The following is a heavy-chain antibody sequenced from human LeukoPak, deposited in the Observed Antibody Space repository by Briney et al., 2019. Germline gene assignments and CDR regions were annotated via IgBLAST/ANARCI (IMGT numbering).Heavy chain of an antibody. CDR2: IYTSGST. CDR1: GGSISSGSYY. J-gene: IGHJ3*02. V-gene: IGHV4-61*02. D-gene: IGHD3-22*01. CDR3: ASTGIYDSSGYYYGAGSREAFDI. Sequence: SETLSLTCTVSGGSISSGSYYWSWIRQPAGKGLEWIGRIYTSGSTNYNPSLKSRVTISVDTSKNQFSLKLSSVTAADTAVYYCASTGIYDSSGYYYGAGSREAFDIWGQGTMVTVSS.